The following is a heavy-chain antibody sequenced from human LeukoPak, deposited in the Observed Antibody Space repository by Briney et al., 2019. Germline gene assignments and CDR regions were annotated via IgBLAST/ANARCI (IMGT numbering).Heavy chain of an antibody. CDR1: GFTFSTYS. Sequence: PGGSLRLSCAASGFTFSTYSMNWDRQAPGKGLEWVSYIRSSSSTIYYADSVRGRFTISRDNAKNSLYLQMNSLRAEDTAVYYCARGSTYYDSSGQVPFDYWGQGTLVTVSS. D-gene: IGHD3-22*01. J-gene: IGHJ4*02. CDR2: IRSSSSTI. V-gene: IGHV3-48*01. CDR3: ARGSTYYDSSGQVPFDY.